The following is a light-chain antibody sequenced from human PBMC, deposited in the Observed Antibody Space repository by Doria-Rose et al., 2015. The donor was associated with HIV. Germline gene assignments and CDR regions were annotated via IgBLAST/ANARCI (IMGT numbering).Light chain of an antibody. CDR1: QSLLHTIGYNY. CDR3: MQALQTPYT. V-gene: IGKV2-28*01. Sequence: TPSPLSLPVTPGQPASISCRSSQSLLHTIGYNYLDWYLQKPGQSPQLLIYLGSNRASGVPDRFSGSGSGTDFTLKISRVEAEDVGVYYCMQALQTPYTFGQGTKLEIK. CDR2: LGS. J-gene: IGKJ2*01.